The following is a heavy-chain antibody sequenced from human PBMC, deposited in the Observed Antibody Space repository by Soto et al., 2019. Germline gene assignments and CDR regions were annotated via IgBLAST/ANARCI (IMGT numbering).Heavy chain of an antibody. Sequence: QVQLQESGPGLVKPSQTLSLTCTVSGGSISRGGYYWSWIRQHPGKGLEWIGYIYYSGSTYYNPSLKSRGTISVATSKTQFSRKLSSVTAAATAVYYCAREGGIVGATAADYWGQGTLVTVSS. J-gene: IGHJ4*02. D-gene: IGHD1-26*01. CDR2: IYYSGST. V-gene: IGHV4-31*03. CDR1: GGSISRGGYY. CDR3: AREGGIVGATAADY.